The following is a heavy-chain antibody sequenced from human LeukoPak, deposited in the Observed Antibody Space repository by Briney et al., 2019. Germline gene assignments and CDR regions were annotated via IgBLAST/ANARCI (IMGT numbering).Heavy chain of an antibody. CDR3: AKGRGYSGYDYDY. V-gene: IGHV3-23*01. CDR1: GFTFSSYA. J-gene: IGHJ4*02. CDR2: ISGSGGST. D-gene: IGHD5-12*01. Sequence: GGSLRLSCAASGFTFSSYAMSWVRQAPGKGLEWVSAISGSGGSTYYADSVKGRFTTSRDNSKNTLYLQMNSLRAEDTAVYYYAKGRGYSGYDYDYWGQGTLVTVSS.